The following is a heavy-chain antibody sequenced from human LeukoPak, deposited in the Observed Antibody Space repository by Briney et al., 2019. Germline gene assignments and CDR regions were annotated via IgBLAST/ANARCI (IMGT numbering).Heavy chain of an antibody. V-gene: IGHV4-30-2*01. D-gene: IGHD5-24*01. J-gene: IGHJ4*02. CDR3: ARGRDEYKGGNY. CDR1: GGSISSGGYS. CDR2: IYHSGST. Sequence: SETLSLTCAVSGGSISSGGYSWSWIRQPPGKGLEWIGYIYHSGSTYYNPSLKSRVTISVDTSKNQFSLKMSSVTAADTAVYYCARGRDEYKGGNYWGQGTLVTVSS.